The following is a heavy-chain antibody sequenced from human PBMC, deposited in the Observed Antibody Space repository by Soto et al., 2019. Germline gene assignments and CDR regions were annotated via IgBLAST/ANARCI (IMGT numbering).Heavy chain of an antibody. J-gene: IGHJ3*02. D-gene: IGHD6-13*01. V-gene: IGHV1-18*01. CDR2: ISTYNGNT. Sequence: QVQLVQSGAEVKKPGASVKVSCKASGYTFTSYGISWVRQAPGQGPEWMGRISTYNGNTNYVQKLQGRVTMTTDTSTNTAYMELRSLRYDDTAVYYCVRDPGYSTTWHQAFDIWGQGTMVTVSS. CDR3: VRDPGYSTTWHQAFDI. CDR1: GYTFTSYG.